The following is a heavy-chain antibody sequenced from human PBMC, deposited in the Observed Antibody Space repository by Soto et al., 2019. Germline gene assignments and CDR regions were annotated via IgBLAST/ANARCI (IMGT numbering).Heavy chain of an antibody. CDR3: ARVGEIYGGNRYYFDY. CDR2: IYSSGSA. D-gene: IGHD4-17*01. V-gene: IGHV4-59*12. J-gene: IGHJ4*02. Sequence: SETLSLTCTASGGSMSTYYWNWIRQSPGKGLESIGYIYSSGSANYNPSLKSRVAISIDKSISTAYLQWSSLKASDTAMYYCARVGEIYGGNRYYFDYWGQGTLVTVSS. CDR1: GGSMSTYY.